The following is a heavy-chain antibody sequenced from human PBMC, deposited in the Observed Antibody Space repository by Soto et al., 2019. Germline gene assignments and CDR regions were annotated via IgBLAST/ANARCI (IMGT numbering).Heavy chain of an antibody. J-gene: IGHJ4*02. V-gene: IGHV3-48*01. CDR3: ARVPYSSSWYGTPDY. D-gene: IGHD6-13*01. CDR1: GFTFSSYS. CDR2: ISSSSSTI. Sequence: GGSLRLSCAASGFTFSSYSMNWVRQAPGKGLGWVSYISSSSSTIYYADSVKGRFTISRDNAKNSLYLQMDSLRAEDTAVYYCARVPYSSSWYGTPDYWGQGTLVTVSS.